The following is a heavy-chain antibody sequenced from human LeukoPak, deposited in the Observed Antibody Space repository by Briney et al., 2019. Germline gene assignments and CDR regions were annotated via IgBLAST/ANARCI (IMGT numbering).Heavy chain of an antibody. V-gene: IGHV3-30-3*01. D-gene: IGHD3-10*01. J-gene: IGHJ3*02. CDR2: ISYDGSNK. CDR3: VRSLSI. Sequence: GGSLRLSCAASGFTFSSYAMHWVRQAPGKGLEWVAVISYDGSNKYYADSVKGRFTISRDNSKNTLYLQMNSLRSDDTAIYYCVRSLSIWGQGTMVTVSS. CDR1: GFTFSSYA.